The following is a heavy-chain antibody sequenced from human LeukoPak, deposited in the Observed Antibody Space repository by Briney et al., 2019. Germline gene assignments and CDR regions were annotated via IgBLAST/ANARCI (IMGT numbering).Heavy chain of an antibody. CDR1: GHSLNKYW. CDR3: ACRRYSDTWSDP. J-gene: IGHJ5*02. Sequence: GESPKISCKGSGHSLNKYWIGWVRQMPGKGLEWMGIIYPDGSTIHDSPSFQGQVTISADKSIITVYLQWTSLKGSDSAMYYCACRRYSDTWSDPWGQGTLVTVSS. V-gene: IGHV5-51*01. D-gene: IGHD6-13*01. CDR2: IYPDGSTI.